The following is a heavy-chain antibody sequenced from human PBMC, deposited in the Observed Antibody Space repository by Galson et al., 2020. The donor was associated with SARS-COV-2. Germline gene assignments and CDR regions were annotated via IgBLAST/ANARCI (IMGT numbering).Heavy chain of an antibody. CDR1: GYTFTGYY. CDR3: ASPSDSSGYYADAFDI. V-gene: IGHV1-2*02. CDR2: INPNSGGT. Sequence: ASVKVSCKASGYTFTGYYMHWVRQAPGQGLEWMGWINPNSGGTNYAQKFQGRVTRTRDTSISTAYMELSRLRSDDTAVYYWASPSDSSGYYADAFDIWGQGKWSPSRQ. D-gene: IGHD3-22*01. J-gene: IGHJ3*02.